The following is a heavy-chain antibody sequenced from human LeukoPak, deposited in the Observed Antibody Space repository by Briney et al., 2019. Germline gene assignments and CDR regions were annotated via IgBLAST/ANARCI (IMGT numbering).Heavy chain of an antibody. CDR1: GGTFSSYA. J-gene: IGHJ4*02. Sequence: SVKVSCKASGGTFSSYAISWVRQAPGQGLEWMGGIIPIFGTANYAQKFQGRVTITADESTSTAYMELSSLRSEDTAVYYCARDKSSYYYDSSGFDYWGQGTLVTVSS. V-gene: IGHV1-69*01. D-gene: IGHD3-22*01. CDR3: ARDKSSYYYDSSGFDY. CDR2: IIPIFGTA.